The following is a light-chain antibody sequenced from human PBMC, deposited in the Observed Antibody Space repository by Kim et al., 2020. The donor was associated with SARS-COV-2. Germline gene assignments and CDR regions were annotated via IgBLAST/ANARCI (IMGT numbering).Light chain of an antibody. CDR2: KAC. J-gene: IGKJ2*01. CDR1: QGIRRW. Sequence: RAGQGIRRWLGGWRQRPGKAARLLSYKACRLESGVPSRFSGSGSGTEFTLTISSLQPDDFATYYCQQYNSYWEYTFGQGTKLEI. CDR3: QQYNSYWEYT. V-gene: IGKV1-5*03.